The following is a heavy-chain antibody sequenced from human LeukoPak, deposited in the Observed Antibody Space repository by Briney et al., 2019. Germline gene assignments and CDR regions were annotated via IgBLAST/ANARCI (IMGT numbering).Heavy chain of an antibody. J-gene: IGHJ4*02. CDR3: ARDLSVSAGLYNYFDY. CDR1: GFTFSSYP. V-gene: IGHV3-30*01. CDR2: ISYDGSNK. D-gene: IGHD2-2*02. Sequence: GGSLRLSCAASGFTFSSYPMHWVRQAPGKGLEWVAVISYDGSNKYYADSVKGRFTISRDNSKNTLHLQMNSLRAEDTAVYYCARDLSVSAGLYNYFDYWGQGTLVSVPS.